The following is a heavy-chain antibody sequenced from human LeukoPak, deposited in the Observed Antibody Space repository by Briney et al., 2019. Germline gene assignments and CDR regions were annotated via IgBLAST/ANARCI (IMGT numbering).Heavy chain of an antibody. Sequence: GGSLRLSCAASGFTFNVYAMSWVRQAPGKGLEWVSSISNSGRHTYYADSVKGRFTISRDNSKNTLFLQMNSLRAEDTAVYYCAKRSNIGPLCQGTLVTVSS. V-gene: IGHV3-23*01. J-gene: IGHJ5*02. CDR3: AKRSNIGP. D-gene: IGHD4/OR15-4a*01. CDR2: ISNSGRHT. CDR1: GFTFNVYA.